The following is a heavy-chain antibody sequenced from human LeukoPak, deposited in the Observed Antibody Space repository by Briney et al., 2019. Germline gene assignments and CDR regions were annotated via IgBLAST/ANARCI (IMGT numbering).Heavy chain of an antibody. J-gene: IGHJ3*02. CDR2: IYPGDSDT. CDR3: ARPYDSSGYTDAFDI. V-gene: IGHV5-51*01. CDR1: GYSFTSYW. D-gene: IGHD3-22*01. Sequence: NAGESLKISCKGSGYSFTSYWIGWVRQMPGKGLEWMGIIYPGDSDTRYSPSFQGQVTISADKSISTAYLQWSSLKASDTAMYYCARPYDSSGYTDAFDIWGQGTMVTVSS.